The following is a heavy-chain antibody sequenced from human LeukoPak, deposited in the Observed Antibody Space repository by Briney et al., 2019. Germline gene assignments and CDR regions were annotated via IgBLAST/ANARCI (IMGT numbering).Heavy chain of an antibody. CDR1: GYSFSLFW. J-gene: IGHJ4*02. CDR2: IYSGGST. Sequence: GESLKISCKGSGYSFSLFWIGWVRQMPGKGLEWVSVIYSGGSTYYADSVKGRFTISRDNSKNTLYLQMNSLRAEDTAVYYCARDQEPGYGYESGYWGQGTLVTVSS. V-gene: IGHV3-66*01. CDR3: ARDQEPGYGYESGY. D-gene: IGHD5-18*01.